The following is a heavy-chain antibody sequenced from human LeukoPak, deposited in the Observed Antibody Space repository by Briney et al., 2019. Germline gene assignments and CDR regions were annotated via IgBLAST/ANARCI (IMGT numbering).Heavy chain of an antibody. D-gene: IGHD2-15*01. CDR1: GGTFSSYT. V-gene: IGHV1-69*02. Sequence: SVKVSCKASGGTFSSYTISWVRQAPGQGLEWMGRIIPILGIANYAQKFQGRVTITADESTSTAYMELSSLRSEDTAVYYCARCLGGSCYLFDYWGQGTLVTVSS. CDR2: IIPILGIA. J-gene: IGHJ4*02. CDR3: ARCLGGSCYLFDY.